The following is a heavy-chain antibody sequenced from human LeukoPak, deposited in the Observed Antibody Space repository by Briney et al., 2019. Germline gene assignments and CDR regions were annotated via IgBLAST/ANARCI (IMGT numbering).Heavy chain of an antibody. CDR2: ISSSSSYI. Sequence: PGGSLRLSCAASGFTFSSYSMNWVRQAPGKGLEWVSSISSSSSYIYYANSMKGRFTISRDNAKNSLYLKMNSLGAEDTAVYYCARGGGVSVGRPENWFDPWGQGTLVTVSS. D-gene: IGHD1-26*01. CDR1: GFTFSSYS. V-gene: IGHV3-21*01. CDR3: ARGGGVSVGRPENWFDP. J-gene: IGHJ5*02.